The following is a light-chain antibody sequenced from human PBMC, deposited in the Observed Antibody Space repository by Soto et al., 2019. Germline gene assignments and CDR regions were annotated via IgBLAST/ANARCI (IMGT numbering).Light chain of an antibody. CDR3: QKYGSSPST. V-gene: IGKV3-20*01. CDR2: GAS. CDR1: QSVSSSY. Sequence: DIVLTQSPGTLSLSPGERATLSCRASQSVSSSYLAWYQQKPGQAPRLLIYGASSSATGIPDRFSGSGSGTDFTLTISRLEPEDCAVDYCQKYGSSPSTFGGGTKVEIK. J-gene: IGKJ4*01.